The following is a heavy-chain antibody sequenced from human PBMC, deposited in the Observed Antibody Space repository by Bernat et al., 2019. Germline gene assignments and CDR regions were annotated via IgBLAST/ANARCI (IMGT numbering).Heavy chain of an antibody. V-gene: IGHV1-2*02. CDR2: INPSSGDT. D-gene: IGHD2-8*01. Sequence: QVQLVQSGAEVKKPGASVKVSCKASGYTFTDYYIHWVRQAPGQGLEWMGWINPSSGDTNYAQKFRGRVTVTRDMSISTAYMDLSRLISDDTAVYYCVRTQAGVYAFDTWGQGAMVTVSS. CDR3: VRTQAGVYAFDT. J-gene: IGHJ3*02. CDR1: GYTFTDYY.